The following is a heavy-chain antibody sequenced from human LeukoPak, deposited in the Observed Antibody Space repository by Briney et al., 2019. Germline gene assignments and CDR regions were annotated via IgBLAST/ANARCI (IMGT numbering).Heavy chain of an antibody. CDR3: ARMGGYSGYATH. V-gene: IGHV4-59*08. CDR2: IHYSGTT. J-gene: IGHJ4*02. Sequence: PSETLSLTCTVSGGSISTYYWSWIRQPPGKGLEWIGYIHYSGTTNYNPSLKNRVTISLDTSKNQFSLNLSSVAAADTAVYYCARMGGYSGYATHWGQGTLVTVSS. D-gene: IGHD5-12*01. CDR1: GGSISTYY.